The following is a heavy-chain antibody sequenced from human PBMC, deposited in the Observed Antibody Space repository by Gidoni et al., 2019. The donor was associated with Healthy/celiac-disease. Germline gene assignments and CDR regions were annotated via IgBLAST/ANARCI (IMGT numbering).Heavy chain of an antibody. V-gene: IGHV3-21*01. CDR1: GFSFSSYS. J-gene: IGHJ3*02. D-gene: IGHD1-26*01. CDR2: ISSSSSNI. CDR3: ARIVGATDAFDI. Sequence: EVQLVESGGGLVKPGGSLRLSCAASGFSFSSYSINWVRQAPGKGLEWVSSISSSSSNIYYADSVKGRFTISRDNAKNSLYLQMDSLRAEDTAVYYCARIVGATDAFDIWGQGTMVTVSS.